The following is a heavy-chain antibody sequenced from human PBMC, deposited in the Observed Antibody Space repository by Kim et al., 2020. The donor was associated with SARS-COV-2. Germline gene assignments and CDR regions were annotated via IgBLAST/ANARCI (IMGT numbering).Heavy chain of an antibody. J-gene: IGHJ3*02. CDR3: ARERPGGNYAFDI. CDR1: GFTFNNYH. CDR2: IWYDGSNK. D-gene: IGHD3-16*01. Sequence: GSLRLSCAASGFTFNNYHMHWVRQAPGKGLEWVTLIWYDGSNKYYADSVKGRFTISRDNSENTLYLQMNSLRAEDTAVYYCARERPGGNYAFDIWGQGTMVTVSS. V-gene: IGHV3-33*01.